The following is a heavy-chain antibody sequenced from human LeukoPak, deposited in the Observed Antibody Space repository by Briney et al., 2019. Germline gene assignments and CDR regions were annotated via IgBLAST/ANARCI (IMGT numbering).Heavy chain of an antibody. CDR3: AAGAGRITIFGVVTSNYFDY. D-gene: IGHD3-3*01. CDR1: GFTVSSNY. V-gene: IGHV3-53*01. CDR2: IYSGGST. Sequence: GGSLRLSCAASGFTVSSNYMSWVRQAPGKGLEWVSVIYSGGSTYYADSVKGRFTISRDNSKNTLYLQMNSLRAEDTAVYYCAAGAGRITIFGVVTSNYFDYWGQGTLVTVSS. J-gene: IGHJ4*02.